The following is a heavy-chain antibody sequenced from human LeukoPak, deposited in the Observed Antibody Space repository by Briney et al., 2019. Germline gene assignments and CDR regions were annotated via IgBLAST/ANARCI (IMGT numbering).Heavy chain of an antibody. D-gene: IGHD3-10*01. Sequence: SETLSLTCAVYGGSFSGYYWSWIRQPPGKGLEWIGEINHSGSTNYNPSLKSRVTISVDTSKNQFSLKLSSVTAADTAVYYCARLRITMVRGVSAFDYWGQGTLVTVSS. V-gene: IGHV4-34*01. CDR2: INHSGST. CDR1: GGSFSGYY. J-gene: IGHJ4*02. CDR3: ARLRITMVRGVSAFDY.